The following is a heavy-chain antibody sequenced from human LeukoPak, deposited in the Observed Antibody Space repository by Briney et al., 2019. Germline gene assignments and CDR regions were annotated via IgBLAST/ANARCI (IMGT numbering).Heavy chain of an antibody. Sequence: SETLSLTCSVSGNSLNSGGNSRHWIRQAPGKGLEWIGYIFDGGNVDYNPSLSGRVTMSQDASKNQFSLKMTSVTAADTALYYCATGRSKTVDFWGQGTLVTVSS. V-gene: IGHV4-31*03. D-gene: IGHD1-26*01. CDR1: GNSLNSGGNS. CDR3: ATGRSKTVDF. CDR2: IFDGGNV. J-gene: IGHJ4*02.